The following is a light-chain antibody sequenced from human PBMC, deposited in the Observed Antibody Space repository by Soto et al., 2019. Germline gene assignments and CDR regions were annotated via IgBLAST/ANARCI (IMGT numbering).Light chain of an antibody. Sequence: DIVMTQSPDSLAVSLGERATINCKSSQSVLYSSTNKNYLAWYQQKPGQPPKLLIYWASTRESGVPDRFSGRGSWTDFTLTISSLQAEDVAVYYCQQYYGTPWTFGQGTKVEI. CDR2: WAS. V-gene: IGKV4-1*01. CDR3: QQYYGTPWT. J-gene: IGKJ1*01. CDR1: QSVLYSSTNKNY.